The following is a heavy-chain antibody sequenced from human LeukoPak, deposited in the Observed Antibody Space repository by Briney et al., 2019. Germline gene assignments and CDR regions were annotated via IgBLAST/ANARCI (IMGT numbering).Heavy chain of an antibody. CDR2: INSGGSST. Sequence: PGGSLRLSCAASGFTFSSYWMHWVRQAPGKGLVWVARINSGGSSTSYVGSVKGRFTISRDNAKKSLYLQMNSLGAEDTAVYYCARGRYDSSGYYPIFDFWGQGTLVTVSS. CDR1: GFTFSSYW. V-gene: IGHV3-74*01. CDR3: ARGRYDSSGYYPIFDF. J-gene: IGHJ4*02. D-gene: IGHD3-22*01.